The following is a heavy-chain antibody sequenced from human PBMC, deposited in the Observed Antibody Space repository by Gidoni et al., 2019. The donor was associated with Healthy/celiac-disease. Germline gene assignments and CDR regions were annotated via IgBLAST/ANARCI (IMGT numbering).Heavy chain of an antibody. CDR1: GGSISSYY. Sequence: QVQLQESGPGLVKPSETLSLTCTVSGGSISSYYWSWIRQPPGKGLEWIGYIYYSGSTNYNPSLKSRVTISVDTSKNQFSLKLSSVTAADTAVYYCARDYDSSGYLGYWGQGTLVTVSS. J-gene: IGHJ4*02. CDR3: ARDYDSSGYLGY. V-gene: IGHV4-59*01. CDR2: IYYSGST. D-gene: IGHD3-22*01.